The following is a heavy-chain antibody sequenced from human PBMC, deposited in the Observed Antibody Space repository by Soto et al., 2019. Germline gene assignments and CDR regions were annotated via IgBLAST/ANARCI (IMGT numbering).Heavy chain of an antibody. D-gene: IGHD3-22*01. Sequence: QVQLVQSGAEVKKPGASVKVSCKASGYTFTSYGISWVRQAPGKGLDWMGWISAYTGNTNYAQKLQGRVTMTTDTSTSTAYMELRSLRSDDTAVYYCARDSGYYGESNALDIWGQGTIVTVSS. CDR1: GYTFTSYG. CDR3: ARDSGYYGESNALDI. J-gene: IGHJ3*02. V-gene: IGHV1-18*01. CDR2: ISAYTGNT.